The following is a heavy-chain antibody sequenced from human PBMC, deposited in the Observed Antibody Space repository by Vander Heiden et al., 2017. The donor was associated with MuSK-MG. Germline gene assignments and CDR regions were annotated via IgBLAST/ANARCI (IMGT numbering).Heavy chain of an antibody. CDR2: INHSGST. CDR3: ARDEVVPAAMRLYYYYGMDV. CDR1: GGSFSGYY. Sequence: QVQLQQWGAGLLKPSETLSLTCAVYGGSFSGYYWSWIRQPPGKGLEWIGEINHSGSTNYNPSLKSRVTISVDTSKNQFSLKLSSVTAADTAVYYCARDEVVPAAMRLYYYYGMDVWGQGTTVTVSS. J-gene: IGHJ6*02. D-gene: IGHD2-2*01. V-gene: IGHV4-34*01.